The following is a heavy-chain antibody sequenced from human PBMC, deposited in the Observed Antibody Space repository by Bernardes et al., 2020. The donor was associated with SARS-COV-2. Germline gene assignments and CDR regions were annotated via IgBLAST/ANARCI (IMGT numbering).Heavy chain of an antibody. CDR3: ARDKYYYDSSGYYFPPYYYYGMDV. CDR1: GFTFSSYG. D-gene: IGHD3-22*01. CDR2: IWYDGSNK. V-gene: IGHV3-33*01. Sequence: GGSLRLSCAASGFTFSSYGMHWVRQAPGKGLEWVAVIWYDGSNKYYADSVKGRFTISRDNSKNTLYLQMNSLRAEDTAVYYCARDKYYYDSSGYYFPPYYYYGMDVWGQGTTVTVSS. J-gene: IGHJ6*02.